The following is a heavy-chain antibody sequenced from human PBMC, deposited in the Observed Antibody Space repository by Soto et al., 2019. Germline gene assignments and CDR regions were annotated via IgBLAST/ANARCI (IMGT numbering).Heavy chain of an antibody. Sequence: AGTLSLSCAVSGVTFSGYCLNWIRQTPGKGLEWVGSISSSSSYIYNPDLMNGLSITSDKTDNNSLYLQMNSLRAEDTAVYYCAREGFGVTTFYYYYGMDVWGQGTTVTVSS. V-gene: IGHV3-21*01. CDR3: AREGFGVTTFYYYYGMDV. CDR2: ISSSSSYI. CDR1: GVTFSGYC. J-gene: IGHJ6*02. D-gene: IGHD3-10*01.